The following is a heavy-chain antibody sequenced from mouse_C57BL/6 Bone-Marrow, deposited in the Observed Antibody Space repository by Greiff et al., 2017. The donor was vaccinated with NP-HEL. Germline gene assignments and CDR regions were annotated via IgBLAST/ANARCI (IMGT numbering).Heavy chain of an antibody. J-gene: IGHJ2*01. Sequence: EVQLQQSGPGLVKPSQSLSLTCSVTGYSITSGYYWNWIRQFPGNKLEWMGYISYDGSNNYNPSLKNRISITRDTSKNQFFLKLNSVTTEDTATYYCARECYGSSFFDYWGQGTTLTVSS. V-gene: IGHV3-6*01. CDR2: ISYDGSN. D-gene: IGHD1-1*01. CDR1: GYSITSGYY. CDR3: ARECYGSSFFDY.